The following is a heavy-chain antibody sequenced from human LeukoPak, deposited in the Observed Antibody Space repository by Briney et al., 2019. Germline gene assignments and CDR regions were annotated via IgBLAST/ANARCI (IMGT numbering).Heavy chain of an antibody. CDR1: GFTFSSYW. J-gene: IGHJ4*02. V-gene: IGHV3-7*01. D-gene: IGHD3-22*01. Sequence: GGSLRLSCAASGFTFSSYWMSWVRQAPGKGLEWVANIKQDGSEEYYVDSVKGRFTISRDNAKNSLYLQMNSLRAEDTAVYYCARVFTMIVVDRTYYFDYWGQGTLVTVSS. CDR3: ARVFTMIVVDRTYYFDY. CDR2: IKQDGSEE.